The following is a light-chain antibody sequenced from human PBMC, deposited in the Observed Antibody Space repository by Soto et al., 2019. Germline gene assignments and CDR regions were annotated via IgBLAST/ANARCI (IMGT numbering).Light chain of an antibody. CDR3: QQYGSSSRT. J-gene: IGKJ1*01. Sequence: EIVLTQSPGTLSLSPGERATLSCRASQSVSSYLAWYQQKPGQAPRLLIYGASSRATGIPDRFSGSGSGKDFTLTISRLEPEDFAVYYCQQYGSSSRTFGQGTQVESK. CDR2: GAS. CDR1: QSVSSY. V-gene: IGKV3-20*01.